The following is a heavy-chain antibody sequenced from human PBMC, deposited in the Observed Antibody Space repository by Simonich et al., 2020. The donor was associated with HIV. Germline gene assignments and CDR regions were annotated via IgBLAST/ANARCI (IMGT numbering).Heavy chain of an antibody. J-gene: IGHJ6*03. CDR3: TADCGGSGWYYYYYYYMDV. Sequence: EVQLVESGGGLVQPGGSLRLSCAASGFTFTDVWMSWVRQAPGEGLEWVGRIKSKAEGGTADSAEPVKGRFTVSRDDSKNTLYLQMNSLKTEDTAVYYCTADCGGSGWYYYYYYYMDVWGKGTTVTVSS. D-gene: IGHD6-19*01. CDR2: IKSKAEGGTA. CDR1: GFTFTDVW. V-gene: IGHV3-15*01.